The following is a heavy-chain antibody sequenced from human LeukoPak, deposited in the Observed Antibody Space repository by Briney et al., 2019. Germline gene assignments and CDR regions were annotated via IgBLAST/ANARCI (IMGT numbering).Heavy chain of an antibody. D-gene: IGHD6-6*01. CDR1: GYTFTSYG. J-gene: IGHJ6*03. CDR3: ARERSYSSSSSYCYYYMDV. Sequence: GASVKVSCKASGYTFTSYGISWVRQAPGQGLEWMGWISAYNGNTNYAQKLQGRVTMTTDTSTSTAYMELRSLRSDDTAVYYCARERSYSSSSSYCYYYMDVWGKGTTVTVSS. CDR2: ISAYNGNT. V-gene: IGHV1-18*01.